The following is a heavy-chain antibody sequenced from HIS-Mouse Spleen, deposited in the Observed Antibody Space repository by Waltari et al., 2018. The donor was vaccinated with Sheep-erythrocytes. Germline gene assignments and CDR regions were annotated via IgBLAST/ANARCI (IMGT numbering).Heavy chain of an antibody. D-gene: IGHD1-26*01. CDR3: AHRRLGGSYYYFDY. J-gene: IGHJ4*02. V-gene: IGHV2-5*02. CDR2: IYWDDDK. Sequence: QITLKESGPTLVKPTQTLTLTCTFSGFSLSTSGVGVGWIRQPPGKALEWLALIYWDDDKRYSPSLKSRLTSTEDTSQNQAVLTMTNMDPVDTATYYCAHRRLGGSYYYFDYWGQGTLVTVSS. CDR1: GFSLSTSGVG.